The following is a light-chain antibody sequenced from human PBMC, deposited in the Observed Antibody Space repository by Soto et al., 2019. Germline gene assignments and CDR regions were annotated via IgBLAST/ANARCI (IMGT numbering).Light chain of an antibody. Sequence: QAVVTQSSSASASLGSSVKLTCILSSGHSTYIIAWHQQQPGEAPRFLMTLDRSGSYNRGSGVPDRFSGSSSGADRYLTISNLQFEDEGDYYCETWYSNTHKVFGGGTQLTFL. CDR3: ETWYSNTHKV. V-gene: IGLV4-60*02. CDR1: SGHSTYI. J-gene: IGLJ3*02. CDR2: LDRSGSY.